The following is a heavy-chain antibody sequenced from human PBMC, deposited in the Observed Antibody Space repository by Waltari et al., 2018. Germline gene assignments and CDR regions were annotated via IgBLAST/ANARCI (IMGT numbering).Heavy chain of an antibody. CDR1: GGSISDSY. V-gene: IGHV4-59*13. J-gene: IGHJ4*02. Sequence: QVHLQESGPGLVKPSETLSPICTVTGGSISDSYWGWLRQPPGKGLGGIGYIHFTGVPNYSPSLESRVVISVDTSKNQFSLKVNSVTAADTAVYYCATLVTSCIEDNCYDALGSWGLGALVTVSS. CDR3: ATLVTSCIEDNCYDALGS. D-gene: IGHD1-20*01. CDR2: IHFTGVP.